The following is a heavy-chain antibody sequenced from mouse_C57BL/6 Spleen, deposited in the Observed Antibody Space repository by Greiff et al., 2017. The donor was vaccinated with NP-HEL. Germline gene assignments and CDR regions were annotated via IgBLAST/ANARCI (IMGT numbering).Heavy chain of an antibody. CDR3: APLVGDGYFDV. D-gene: IGHD2-10*02. J-gene: IGHJ1*03. CDR1: GYTFTSYW. CDR2: IDPSDSET. Sequence: QVQLQQPGAELVRPGSSVKLSCKASGYTFTSYWMHWVKQRPIQGLEWIGNIDPSDSETHYNQKFKDKATLTVDKSSSTAYMQLSSLTSEDSAVYYCAPLVGDGYFDVWGTGTTVTVSS. V-gene: IGHV1-52*01.